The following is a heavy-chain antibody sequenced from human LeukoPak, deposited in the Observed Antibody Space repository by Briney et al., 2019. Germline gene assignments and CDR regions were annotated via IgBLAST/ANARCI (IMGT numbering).Heavy chain of an antibody. CDR1: GYSFTIYW. V-gene: IGHV5-51*01. CDR2: IYPGDSAT. J-gene: IGHJ4*02. D-gene: IGHD3-10*01. Sequence: GESLKISCKGSGYSFTIYWIGWVRQMPGKGMEWMGIIYPGDSATTYSPSFQGQVTISADKSISTAYLQWSGLKASDTAMYYCARGPWFGEFFPDYCDYGRQGTLVSVSS. CDR3: ARGPWFGEFFPDYCDY.